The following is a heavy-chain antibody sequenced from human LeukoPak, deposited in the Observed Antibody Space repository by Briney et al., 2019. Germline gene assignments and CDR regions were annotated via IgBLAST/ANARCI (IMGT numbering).Heavy chain of an antibody. CDR1: GFTFSSYA. CDR3: ASDSSSSYYMDV. J-gene: IGHJ6*03. V-gene: IGHV3-30-3*01. Sequence: PGGSLRLSCAASGFTFSSYAMHWVRQAPGKGLEWVAVISYDGSNKYYADSVKGRFTISRDNSKNTLYLQMNSLRAEDTAVYYCASDSSSSYYMDVWGKGTTVTVSS. CDR2: ISYDGSNK. D-gene: IGHD6-13*01.